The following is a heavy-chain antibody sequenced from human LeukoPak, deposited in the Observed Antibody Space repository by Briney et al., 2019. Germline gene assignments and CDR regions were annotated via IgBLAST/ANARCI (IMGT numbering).Heavy chain of an antibody. V-gene: IGHV1-8*03. D-gene: IGHD3-22*01. CDR3: ARGDSSGPLYYYYYYMDV. CDR1: GYTFTSYD. J-gene: IGHJ6*03. CDR2: MNPNSGNT. Sequence: ASVKVSCKASGYTFTSYDINWVRQATGQGLEWMGWMNPNSGNTGYAQKFQGRVTITRNTSISTAYMELSSLRSEDTAVYYCARGDSSGPLYYYYYYMDVWGKGTTVTVSS.